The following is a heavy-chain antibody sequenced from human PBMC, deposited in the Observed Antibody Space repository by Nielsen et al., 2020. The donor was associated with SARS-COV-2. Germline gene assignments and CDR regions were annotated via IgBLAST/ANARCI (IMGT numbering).Heavy chain of an antibody. J-gene: IGHJ6*02. CDR3: AKGRLDRRIVGATEDHYYGLDV. CDR1: GFRFSEYG. V-gene: IGHV3-30*18. Sequence: GESLKISCATSGFRFSEYGMYWVRQAPGKGLEWVAHILYDGSDKYYADSAKGRFTVSRDNSKNTLYLQMNSLRIEDTAVYYCAKGRLDRRIVGATEDHYYGLDVWGQGTTVTVSS. CDR2: ILYDGSDK. D-gene: IGHD1-26*01.